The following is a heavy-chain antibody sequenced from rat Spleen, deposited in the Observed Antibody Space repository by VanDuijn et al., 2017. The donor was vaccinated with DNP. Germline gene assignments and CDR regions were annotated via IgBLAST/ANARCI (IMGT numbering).Heavy chain of an antibody. D-gene: IGHD1-1*01. CDR1: GFTFNDYG. Sequence: EVQLVESGGGLVQPGRSLKLSCAASGFTFNDYGMAWARQTPKKGLELVTYIMFEGSSTYFGDSVKGRFPISRDNAKSTLNLQMNSMRSEEMATYYWARHDYSGWFAYWGQGTLVTVSS. V-gene: IGHV5-22*01. J-gene: IGHJ3*01. CDR2: IMFEGSST. CDR3: ARHDYSGWFAY.